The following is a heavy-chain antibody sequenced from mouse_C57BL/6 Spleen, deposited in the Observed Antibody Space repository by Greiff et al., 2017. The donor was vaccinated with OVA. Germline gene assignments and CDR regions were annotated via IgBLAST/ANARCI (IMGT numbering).Heavy chain of an antibody. D-gene: IGHD2-3*01. J-gene: IGHJ3*01. CDR1: GYAFSSYW. CDR2: IYPGDGDT. V-gene: IGHV1-80*01. Sequence: VKLMESGAELVKPGASVKISCKASGYAFSSYWMNWVKQRPGKGLEWIGQIYPGDGDTNYNGKFKGKATLTADKSSSTAYMQLSSLTSEDSAVYFCARSGDGYLFAYWGQGTLVTVSA. CDR3: ARSGDGYLFAY.